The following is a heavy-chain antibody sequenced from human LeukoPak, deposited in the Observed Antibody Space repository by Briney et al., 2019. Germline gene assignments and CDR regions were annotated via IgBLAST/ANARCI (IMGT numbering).Heavy chain of an antibody. V-gene: IGHV3-30*03. D-gene: IGHD2-15*01. CDR2: ISKDGNKK. J-gene: IGHJ4*02. Sequence: GGSLRLSCPASGLTFSSYGIHWVRQAPGKGLEWVALISKDGNKKYHADSVKGRFTISRDNSKNTLYLQMNSLRAEDTAAYYCARSGLNRFDYWGQGTLVTVSS. CDR3: ARSGLNRFDY. CDR1: GLTFSSYG.